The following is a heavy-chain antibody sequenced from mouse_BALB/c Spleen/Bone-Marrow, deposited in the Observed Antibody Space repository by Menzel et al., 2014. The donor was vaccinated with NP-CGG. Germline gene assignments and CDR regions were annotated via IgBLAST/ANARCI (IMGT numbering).Heavy chain of an antibody. D-gene: IGHD1-1*01. Sequence: VQLQQSGPELVRPGVSVKISCKGSGYTFTDYAMHWVKQSRAKSLEWIGVISTYSGNTNYNQKFKGKATMTVDKSSSTAYMELARSTSEDSAIYYCARGYYGSSYLFAYWGQGTLVTVSA. CDR1: GYTFTDYA. CDR3: ARGYYGSSYLFAY. J-gene: IGHJ3*01. CDR2: ISTYSGNT. V-gene: IGHV1-67*01.